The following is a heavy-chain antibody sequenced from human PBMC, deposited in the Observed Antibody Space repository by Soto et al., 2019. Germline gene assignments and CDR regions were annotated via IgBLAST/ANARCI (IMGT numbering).Heavy chain of an antibody. CDR2: IYYSGST. D-gene: IGHD2-2*02. V-gene: IGHV4-31*11. J-gene: IGHJ4*02. CDR1: GGSISSGGYY. Sequence: SETLSLTCAVYGGSISSGGYYWSWIRQHPGKGLEWIGYIYYSGSTYYNPSLKSRVTISVDTSKNQFSLKLSSVTAADTAVYYCARGISSQLLYDYWGQGTLVTVSS. CDR3: ARGISSQLLYDY.